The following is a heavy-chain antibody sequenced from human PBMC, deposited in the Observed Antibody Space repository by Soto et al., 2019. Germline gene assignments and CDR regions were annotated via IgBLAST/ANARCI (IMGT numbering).Heavy chain of an antibody. CDR3: ATVYCSGGSCFGFGFDY. D-gene: IGHD2-15*01. V-gene: IGHV1-69*12. Sequence: QVQLVQSGAEVKKPGSSVKVSCKASGGTFSSYAISWVRQAPGQGLEWMGGIIHIFGTANYAQKFQGRVTITADESTSTAYMELSSLRSEDTAVYYCATVYCSGGSCFGFGFDYWGQGTLVTVSS. CDR1: GGTFSSYA. J-gene: IGHJ4*02. CDR2: IIHIFGTA.